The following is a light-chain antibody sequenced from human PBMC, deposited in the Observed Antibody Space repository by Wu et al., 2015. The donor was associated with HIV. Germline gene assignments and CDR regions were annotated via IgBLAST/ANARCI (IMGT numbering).Light chain of an antibody. CDR1: QSISSY. J-gene: IGKJ4*01. Sequence: EIVMTQSPATLSVSPGERVTLTCRANQSISSYLTWYQQIPGQAPRLLIYGASNRATGIPARFSGSGSGTDFTLIISSLEPEDFAVYYCQQRSNWPFTFGGGTRVQIK. V-gene: IGKV3-11*01. CDR3: QQRSNWPFT. CDR2: GAS.